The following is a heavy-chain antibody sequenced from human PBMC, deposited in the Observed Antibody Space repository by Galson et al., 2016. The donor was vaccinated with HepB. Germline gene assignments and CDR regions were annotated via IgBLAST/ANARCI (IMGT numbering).Heavy chain of an antibody. CDR1: GFTVSSTY. CDR2: IFSGGST. Sequence: SLRLSCAASGFTVSSTYMSWVRQAPGKGLEWISVIFSGGSTYYADSLKGRFTISRDNAKNSLFLQMNSLTAEDTAVYYCARDQSNYGDYAIFYWGQGTLVTVSS. CDR3: ARDQSNYGDYAIFY. D-gene: IGHD4-17*01. V-gene: IGHV3-53*01. J-gene: IGHJ4*02.